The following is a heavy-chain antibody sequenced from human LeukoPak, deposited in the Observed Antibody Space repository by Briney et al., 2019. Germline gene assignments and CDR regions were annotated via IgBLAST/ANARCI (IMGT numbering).Heavy chain of an antibody. D-gene: IGHD3-22*01. CDR3: ARGYYDSSGYYSTGLDY. V-gene: IGHV3-30-3*01. Sequence: GRSLRLSCAASGFTFSSYAMHWVRQAPGKGLEWVAVISYDGSNKYYADSVKGRFTISRDNSKNTLYLQMNSLRAEDTAVYYCARGYYDSSGYYSTGLDYWGQGTLVTVSS. J-gene: IGHJ4*02. CDR1: GFTFSSYA. CDR2: ISYDGSNK.